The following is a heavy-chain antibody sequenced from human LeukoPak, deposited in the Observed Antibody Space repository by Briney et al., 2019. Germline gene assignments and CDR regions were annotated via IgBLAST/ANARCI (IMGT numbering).Heavy chain of an antibody. J-gene: IGHJ6*02. Sequence: PSETLSLTCTVSGGSISSYYWSWIRQPPGKGLEWIGYIYYSGSTKYNPSLKSRVTISVDTSKNQFSLKLSSVTAADTAVYYCATNKPLYGMDVWGQGTTVTVSS. CDR1: GGSISSYY. CDR2: IYYSGST. D-gene: IGHD1/OR15-1a*01. V-gene: IGHV4-59*08. CDR3: ATNKPLYGMDV.